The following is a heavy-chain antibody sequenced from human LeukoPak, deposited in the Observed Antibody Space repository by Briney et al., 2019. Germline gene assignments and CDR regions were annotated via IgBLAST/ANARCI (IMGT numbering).Heavy chain of an antibody. Sequence: GGSLRLSCAASGFTFSSYAMCWVRKGPGPGLGWVSAISGSGGSTYYADSAKRRFTISRDNSKNTLYLQMNSLRAEDTAVYYCAKVVAVAGTGDPGFDYWGQGTLVTVSS. V-gene: IGHV3-23*01. CDR1: GFTFSSYA. J-gene: IGHJ4*02. CDR2: ISGSGGST. D-gene: IGHD6-19*01. CDR3: AKVVAVAGTGDPGFDY.